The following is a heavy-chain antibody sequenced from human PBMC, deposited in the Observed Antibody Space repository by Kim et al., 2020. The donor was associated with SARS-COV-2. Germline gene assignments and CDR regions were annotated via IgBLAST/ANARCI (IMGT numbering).Heavy chain of an antibody. V-gene: IGHV3-23*01. CDR2: ISGSGGST. D-gene: IGHD3-10*01. CDR1: GFTFSSYA. J-gene: IGHJ5*02. Sequence: GGSLRLSCAASGFTFSSYAMSWVRQAPGKGLEWVSAISGSGGSTYYADSVKGRFTISRDNSKNTLYLQMNSLRAEDTAVYYCAKDSVTMVRGVIAWFDPWGQGTLVTVSS. CDR3: AKDSVTMVRGVIAWFDP.